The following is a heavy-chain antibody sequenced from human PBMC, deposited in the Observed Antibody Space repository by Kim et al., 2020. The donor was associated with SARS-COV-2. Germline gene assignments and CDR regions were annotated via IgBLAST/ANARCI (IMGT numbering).Heavy chain of an antibody. J-gene: IGHJ4*02. V-gene: IGHV3-23*01. CDR2: ISSSGYST. Sequence: GGSLRFSCAASGFTFSSYAMSWVRQAPGKGLEWVSAISSSGYSTYYADSVKGRFTISRDNSKNTLYLQMISLRADDTAVYYCAKTYSSTWYVVDDYWGQGTLVTVSS. D-gene: IGHD6-13*01. CDR1: GFTFSSYA. CDR3: AKTYSSTWYVVDDY.